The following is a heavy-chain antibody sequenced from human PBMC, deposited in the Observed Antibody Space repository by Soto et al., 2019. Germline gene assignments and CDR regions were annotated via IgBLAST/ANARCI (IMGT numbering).Heavy chain of an antibody. V-gene: IGHV3-30-3*01. CDR2: ISYDGSNK. D-gene: IGHD4-17*01. CDR1: GFTFSSYA. J-gene: IGHJ4*02. CDR3: AKADIGDYYFDF. Sequence: GGSLRLSCAASGFTFSSYAMHWVRQAPGKGLEWVAVISYDGSNKYYADSVKGRFTISRDNSKNTLYLQMNSLRAEDTAVYYCAKADIGDYYFDFWGQGTLVTVSS.